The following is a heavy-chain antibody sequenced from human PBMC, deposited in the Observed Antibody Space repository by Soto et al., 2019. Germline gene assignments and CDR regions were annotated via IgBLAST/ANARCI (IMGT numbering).Heavy chain of an antibody. CDR2: IYYSGST. CDR1: GGSISSGDYY. Sequence: LSLTCTVSGGSISSGDYYWSWIRQPPGKGLEWIGYIYYSGSTYYNPSLKSRVTISVDTSKNQFSLKLSSVTAADTAVYYCASFIAARPRIYYYYGMDVWGQGTTVTVSS. V-gene: IGHV4-30-4*01. CDR3: ASFIAARPRIYYYYGMDV. D-gene: IGHD6-6*01. J-gene: IGHJ6*02.